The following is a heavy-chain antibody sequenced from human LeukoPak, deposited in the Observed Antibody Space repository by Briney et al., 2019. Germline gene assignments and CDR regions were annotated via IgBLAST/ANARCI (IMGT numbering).Heavy chain of an antibody. V-gene: IGHV3-43D*03. CDR3: AKGGSKVVVAATNYYYGMDV. J-gene: IGHJ6*02. Sequence: GGSLRLSCAASGFTFDDYAMHWVRQAPGKGLEWVSLISWDGGSTYYADSVKGRFTISRDNSKNSLYLQMNSLRAEDTALYYCAKGGSKVVVAATNYYYGMDVWGQGTTVTVSS. CDR1: GFTFDDYA. CDR2: ISWDGGST. D-gene: IGHD2-15*01.